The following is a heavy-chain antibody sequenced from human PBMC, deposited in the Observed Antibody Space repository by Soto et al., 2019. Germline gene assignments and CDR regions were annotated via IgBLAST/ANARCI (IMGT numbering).Heavy chain of an antibody. CDR3: ARGGGYYGVLFDY. D-gene: IGHD4-17*01. CDR1: GGAISSSSYF. V-gene: IGHV4-39*02. J-gene: IGHJ4*02. Sequence: QLRLQESGPGLLRPSETLSLTCNVSGGAISSSSYFWGWVRQPPGKTLEWIGHILYSGTTHYNESLKSRVTISVDTSKNQFSLRLKSVTPADTAVYYCARGGGYYGVLFDYWGQGTLGPVSS. CDR2: ILYSGTT.